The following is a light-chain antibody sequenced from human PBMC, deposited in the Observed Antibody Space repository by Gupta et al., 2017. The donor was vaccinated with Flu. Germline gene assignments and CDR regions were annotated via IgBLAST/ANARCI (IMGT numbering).Light chain of an antibody. CDR2: KAS. V-gene: IGKV1-5*03. Sequence: GDRVTITCRASQSISNWLAWYQQKPGKAPKLLIYKASTIESGVPSRFSGSGSGTEFSLTISSLQPDDFATDYCQQYNSYPYTFGQGTKLEIK. CDR3: QQYNSYPYT. J-gene: IGKJ2*01. CDR1: QSISNW.